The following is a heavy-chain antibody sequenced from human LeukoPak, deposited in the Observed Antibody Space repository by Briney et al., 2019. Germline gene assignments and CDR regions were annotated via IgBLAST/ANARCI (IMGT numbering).Heavy chain of an antibody. CDR1: GASISDYY. CDR2: MYYSGST. CDR3: ARRSISGNSWDYFDY. D-gene: IGHD4-23*01. J-gene: IGHJ4*02. Sequence: SETLSLTCTVSGASISDYYWNWIRQPPGKGLEGIAFMYYSGSTNYNPSLKSRVTISLDTSKNQFSLKLSSVTAADTAVYYCARRSISGNSWDYFDYWGQGTLVTVSS. V-gene: IGHV4-59*08.